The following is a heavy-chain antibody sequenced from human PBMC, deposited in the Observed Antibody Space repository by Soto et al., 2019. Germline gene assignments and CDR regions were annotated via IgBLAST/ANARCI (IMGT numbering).Heavy chain of an antibody. J-gene: IGHJ6*01. Sequence: GAIVKDACKTSGYPFTRNGISWVRQAPAQGLEWMGWISHNTGHIKYAEKLQGRVIMTRDPSKSRDYMEMRSQRPDDTSVDYCVKDRDSNRWPSRDVCGPVTKVSVSS. V-gene: IGHV1-18*01. D-gene: IGHD3-22*01. CDR1: GYPFTRNG. CDR2: ISHNTGHI. CDR3: VKDRDSNRWPSRDV.